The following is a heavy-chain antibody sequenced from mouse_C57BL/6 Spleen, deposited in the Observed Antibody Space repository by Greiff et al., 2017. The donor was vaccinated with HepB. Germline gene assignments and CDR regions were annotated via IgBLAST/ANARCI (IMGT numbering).Heavy chain of an antibody. CDR1: GYAFSSYW. CDR3: ARSDGYDENYFDY. V-gene: IGHV1-80*01. J-gene: IGHJ2*01. CDR2: IYPGDGDT. Sequence: QVQLKQSGAELVKPGASVKISCKASGYAFSSYWMNWVKQRPGKGLEWIGQIYPGDGDTNYNGKFKGKATLTADKSSSTAYMQLSSLTSEDSAVYFCARSDGYDENYFDYWGQGTTLTVSS. D-gene: IGHD2-2*01.